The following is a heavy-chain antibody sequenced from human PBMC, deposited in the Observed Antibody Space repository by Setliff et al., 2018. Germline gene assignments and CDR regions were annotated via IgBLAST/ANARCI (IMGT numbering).Heavy chain of an antibody. V-gene: IGHV3-23*01. Sequence: PGGSLRLSCAASGFTFSTYRMHWVRQAPGKGLGWVSGSSGSGYSTYYAESVKGRFTVSRDHSKDTLYLQMNSLRDEDTAIYFCAKGKAVAGTAYPPDFWGQGALVTVSS. CDR3: AKGKAVAGTAYPPDF. CDR1: GFTFSTYR. CDR2: SSGSGYST. J-gene: IGHJ4*02. D-gene: IGHD6-19*01.